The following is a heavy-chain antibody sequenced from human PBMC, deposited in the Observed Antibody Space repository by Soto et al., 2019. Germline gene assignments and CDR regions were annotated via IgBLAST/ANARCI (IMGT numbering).Heavy chain of an antibody. J-gene: IGHJ3*02. CDR3: LITTSAFDI. CDR2: IKQDGSEI. Sequence: EVQLVESGGGLVQPGGSLRLACAASGFTLRDYWMSWVRQAPGKGLEWVSNIKQDGSEIYYVDSVEGRFTITRDNAKNSLFLQMNRLRAEDTAVYYCLITTSAFDIWGQGKLVTVSS. CDR1: GFTLRDYW. V-gene: IGHV3-7*01. D-gene: IGHD4-4*01.